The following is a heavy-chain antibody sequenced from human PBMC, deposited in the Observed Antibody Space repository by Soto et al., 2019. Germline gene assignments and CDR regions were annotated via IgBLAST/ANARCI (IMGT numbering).Heavy chain of an antibody. Sequence: QLVQSRAEVKKPGSSVKVSCKASGGDFNSYTISWERQAPGQGPQWMGTIIPILDVAKNAQKFQARVTITADKSTSTVYMELRSLRSDDTAIYYCAQLWFGELWHGIDVWGQGTTVTVSS. D-gene: IGHD3-10*01. J-gene: IGHJ6*02. CDR3: AQLWFGELWHGIDV. CDR1: GGDFNSYT. CDR2: IIPILDVA. V-gene: IGHV1-69*02.